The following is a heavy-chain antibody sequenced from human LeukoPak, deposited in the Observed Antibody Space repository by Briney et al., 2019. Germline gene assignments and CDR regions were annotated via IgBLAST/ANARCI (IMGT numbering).Heavy chain of an antibody. CDR3: ARDRSADY. CDR1: GFTFSDYY. Sequence: GGSLRLSCAASGFTFSDYYMSWVRQAPGKGLEWVSVIYSGGSTYYADSVKGRFTISRDNSKNTLYLQMNSLRAEDTAVYYCARDRSADYWGQGTLVTVSS. CDR2: IYSGGST. J-gene: IGHJ4*02. V-gene: IGHV3-66*01.